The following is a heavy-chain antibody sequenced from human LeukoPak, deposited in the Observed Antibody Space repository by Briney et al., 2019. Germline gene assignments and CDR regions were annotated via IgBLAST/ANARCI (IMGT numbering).Heavy chain of an antibody. Sequence: GGSLRLSCAASGFTFSSYSMNWVRQAPGKGLEGVSSISSSSSYIYYADSVKGRFTISRDNAKNSLYLQMNSLRAEDTAVYYCARPEYASSGYAFNYWGQATLASVSS. D-gene: IGHD3-22*01. CDR3: ARPEYASSGYAFNY. CDR1: GFTFSSYS. CDR2: ISSSSSYI. V-gene: IGHV3-21*01. J-gene: IGHJ4*02.